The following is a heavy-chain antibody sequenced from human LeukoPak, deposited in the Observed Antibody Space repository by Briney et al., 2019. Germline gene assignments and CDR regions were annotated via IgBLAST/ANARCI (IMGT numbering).Heavy chain of an antibody. CDR1: GYTFTSYD. CDR2: MNPNSGNT. CDR3: VRGGSGSPRHSNYGMDV. D-gene: IGHD3-10*01. V-gene: IGHV1-8*01. J-gene: IGHJ6*02. Sequence: ASVKVSCKSSGYTFTSYDVNWVRQATGQGLEWMGWMNPNSGNTGYAQKFQGRVTMTRNTSISTAYMELSSLRSEDAAVYYCVRGGSGSPRHSNYGMDVWGQGTSVTVSS.